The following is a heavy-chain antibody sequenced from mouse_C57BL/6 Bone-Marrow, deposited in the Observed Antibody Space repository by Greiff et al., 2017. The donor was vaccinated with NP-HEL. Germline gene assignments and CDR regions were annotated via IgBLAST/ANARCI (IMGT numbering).Heavy chain of an antibody. CDR2: INPNNGGT. CDR3: ARDDWAYYFDY. D-gene: IGHD4-1*01. CDR1: GYTFTDYY. J-gene: IGHJ2*01. V-gene: IGHV1-26*01. Sequence: VQLQQSGPELVKPGASVKISCKASGYTFTDYYMNWVKQSHGKSLEWIGDINPNNGGTSYNQKFKGKATLTVDKSSSTAYMELRSLTSEDSAVYYCARDDWAYYFDYWGQGTTLTVSS.